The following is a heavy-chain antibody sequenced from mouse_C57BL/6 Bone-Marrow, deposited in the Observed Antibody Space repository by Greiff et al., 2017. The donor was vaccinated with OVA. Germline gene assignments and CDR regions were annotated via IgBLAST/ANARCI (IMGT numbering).Heavy chain of an antibody. V-gene: IGHV1-64*01. Sequence: QVQLQQPGAELVKPGASVKLSCKASGYSFTSYWMHWVKQRPGQGLEWIGMIHPNSGSTNYNEKFKSKATLTVDKSSSTAYMQLSSLTSEDSAVYCCARSGYYYGSGYGYWGQGTTLTVAA. CDR3: ARSGYYYGSGYGY. CDR2: IHPNSGST. D-gene: IGHD1-1*01. CDR1: GYSFTSYW. J-gene: IGHJ2*01.